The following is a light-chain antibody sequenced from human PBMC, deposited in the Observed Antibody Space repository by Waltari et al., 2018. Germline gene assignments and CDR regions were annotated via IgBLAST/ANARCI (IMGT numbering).Light chain of an antibody. CDR1: NRDIGYYTY. V-gene: IGLV2-14*01. CDR3: AAYTSTNTVI. J-gene: IGLJ2*01. Sequence: QSALTQPASVSGSPGQSITISCTGTNRDIGYYTYVSWYQQYPGKAPKLMIFDVTRWPSGVSHLFSGSKSGNTASLTISGLQAEDEADYFCAAYTSTNTVIFGGGTKVTVL. CDR2: DVT.